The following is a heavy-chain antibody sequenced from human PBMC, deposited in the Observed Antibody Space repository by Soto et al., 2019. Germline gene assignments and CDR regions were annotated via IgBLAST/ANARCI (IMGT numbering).Heavy chain of an antibody. CDR3: ASSVGPPDTAMASGWFDP. J-gene: IGHJ5*02. CDR1: GFTFSSYA. CDR2: ISYDGSNK. Sequence: GGSLRLSCAASGFTFSSYAMHWVRQAPGKGLEWVAVISYDGSNKYYADSVKGRFTISRDNSKNTLYLQMNSLRAEDTAAYYCASSVGPPDTAMASGWFDPWGQGTLVTVSS. D-gene: IGHD5-18*01. V-gene: IGHV3-30-3*01.